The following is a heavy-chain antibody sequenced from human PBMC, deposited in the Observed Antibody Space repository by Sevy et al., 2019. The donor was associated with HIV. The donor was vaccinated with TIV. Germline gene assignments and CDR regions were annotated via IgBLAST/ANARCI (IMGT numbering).Heavy chain of an antibody. D-gene: IGHD2-15*01. CDR1: GGSISSGDYY. Sequence: SETLSLTCTVSGGSISSGDYYWSWIRQPPGKGLEWIGYIYYSGSTYYNPSLKSRVTISVDTSKNQFSLKLSSVTAADTAVYYCATESRYCSGGSCYSGVYWGQGTLVTVSS. CDR2: IYYSGST. V-gene: IGHV4-30-4*01. J-gene: IGHJ4*02. CDR3: ATESRYCSGGSCYSGVY.